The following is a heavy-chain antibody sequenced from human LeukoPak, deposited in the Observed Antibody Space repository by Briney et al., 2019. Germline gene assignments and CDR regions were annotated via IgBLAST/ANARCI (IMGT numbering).Heavy chain of an antibody. CDR2: IYYSGST. Sequence: SETLSLTCTVSGGSISSYYWSWIRQPPGKGLEWIGYIYYSGSTNYNPSLKSRVTISVDTSKNQFSLKLSSVTAADTAVYYCARHIRYSSGPFDYWGQGTLVTVSS. V-gene: IGHV4-59*08. CDR1: GGSISSYY. J-gene: IGHJ4*02. CDR3: ARHIRYSSGPFDY. D-gene: IGHD6-19*01.